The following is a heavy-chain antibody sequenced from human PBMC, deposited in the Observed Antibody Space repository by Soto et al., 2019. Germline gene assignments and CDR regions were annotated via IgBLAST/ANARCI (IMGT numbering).Heavy chain of an antibody. V-gene: IGHV4-59*01. CDR2: IYYSGGT. CDR3: VRVAAFDCCSTSCYAYYYYYYMDV. D-gene: IGHD2-2*01. Sequence: SETLSLTCTVSGGPTSSYYWSWIRQPPGKGLGWIGYIYYSGGTNYTPSLKSRVTISVDTCKNRCSLERSSVTAADTAVYYCVRVAAFDCCSTSCYAYYYYYYMDVWGKGTTVTVSS. J-gene: IGHJ6*03. CDR1: GGPTSSYY.